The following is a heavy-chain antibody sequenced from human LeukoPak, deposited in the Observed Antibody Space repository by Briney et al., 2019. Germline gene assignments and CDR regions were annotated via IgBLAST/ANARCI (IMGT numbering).Heavy chain of an antibody. V-gene: IGHV1-69*05. D-gene: IGHD2-15*01. CDR3: AGTTSVGYSSPSSWAY. CDR1: GGTFSSYA. CDR2: IIPIFGTA. Sequence: SVKVSCKASGGTFSSYAISWVRQAPGQGLEWMGGIIPIFGTANYAQKLQGRVTMTTDTSTSTAYMELRSLRSDDTAVYYCAGTTSVGYSSPSSWAYWGQGTLVTVSS. J-gene: IGHJ4*02.